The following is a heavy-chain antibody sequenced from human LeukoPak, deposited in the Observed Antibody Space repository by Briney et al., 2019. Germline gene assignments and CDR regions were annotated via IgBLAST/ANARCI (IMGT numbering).Heavy chain of an antibody. D-gene: IGHD5-18*01. CDR1: GGSISSRSYY. CDR3: ARRGYSYGHYDY. Sequence: PSETLSLTCSVSGGSISSRSYYWGWIRQPPGKGLECIGNIYYSGSTYYNPSLKSRVTISVDTSKNQFSLKLNSVTAADTAVYYCARRGYSYGHYDYWGQGTLVTVSS. V-gene: IGHV4-39*01. CDR2: IYYSGST. J-gene: IGHJ4*02.